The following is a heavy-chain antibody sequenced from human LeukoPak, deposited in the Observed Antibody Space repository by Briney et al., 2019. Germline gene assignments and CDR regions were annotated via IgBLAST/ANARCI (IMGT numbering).Heavy chain of an antibody. CDR2: IYYSGST. CDR3: ARDRYYYVSGSYRLFDY. D-gene: IGHD3-10*01. Sequence: SETLSLTCTVSGGFISSSSYYWGWIRQPPGKGLEWIGSIYYSGSTYYNPSLNSRVTISLDTSKNQFSLKLSSVTAADTAVYYCARDRYYYVSGSYRLFDYWGQGTLVTVSS. CDR1: GGFISSSSYY. V-gene: IGHV4-39*07. J-gene: IGHJ4*02.